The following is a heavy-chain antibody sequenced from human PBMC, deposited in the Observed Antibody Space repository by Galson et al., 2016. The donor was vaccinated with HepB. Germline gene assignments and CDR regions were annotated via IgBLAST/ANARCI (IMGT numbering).Heavy chain of an antibody. CDR3: AKGRTGTAGPVEY. J-gene: IGHJ4*02. Sequence: SLRLSCAASGFTFSTYAMSWVRQAPGKGLEWVSLISGGNTYYADSVRGRFTISRDNSKNTLYPQMNSLRDEDTAVYYCAKGRTGTAGPVEYWGQGTLVTVSS. CDR1: GFTFSTYA. V-gene: IGHV3-23*01. CDR2: ISGGNT. D-gene: IGHD1-1*01.